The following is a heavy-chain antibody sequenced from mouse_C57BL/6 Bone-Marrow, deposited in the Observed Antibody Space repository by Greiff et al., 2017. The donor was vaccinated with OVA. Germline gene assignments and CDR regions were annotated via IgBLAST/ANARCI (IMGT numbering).Heavy chain of an antibody. CDR1: GFTFSDYY. Sequence: EVKLMESGGGLVQPGGSLKLSCAASGFTFSDYYMYWVRQTPEKRLEWVAYISNGGGSTYYPDTVKGRFTISRDNAKNTLYLQMSRLKSEDTAMYYCARLGITTRWYFDVWGTGTTVTVSS. V-gene: IGHV5-12*01. CDR2: ISNGGGST. CDR3: ARLGITTRWYFDV. J-gene: IGHJ1*03. D-gene: IGHD2-4*01.